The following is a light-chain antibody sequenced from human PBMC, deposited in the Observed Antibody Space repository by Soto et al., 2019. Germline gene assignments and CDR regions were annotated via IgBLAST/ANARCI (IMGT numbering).Light chain of an antibody. V-gene: IGKV3-11*01. Sequence: FFTQSPAPLSFSPGGRAPLSCRASQSVYNSLAWYQQKPGQAPRLLIYDASNRATGIPARFSGSGSGTGFTLTISSLEPEDFAVYYCQQRNNWPLTFGGGTKVDIK. CDR2: DAS. J-gene: IGKJ4*01. CDR1: QSVYNS. CDR3: QQRNNWPLT.